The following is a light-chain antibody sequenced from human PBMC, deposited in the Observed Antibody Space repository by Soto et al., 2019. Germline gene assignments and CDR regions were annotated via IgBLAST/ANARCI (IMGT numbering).Light chain of an antibody. J-gene: IGKJ5*01. CDR1: QSVSFS. CDR3: QQRSNWPLSIT. V-gene: IGKV3-11*01. CDR2: GAS. Sequence: EIVMTQSPGTLSVSPGERATLSCRASQSVSFSLAWYHQKPGQAPRLLIYGASNRATGIPARFSGSGSGTDFTLTISSLEPEDFAVYYCQQRSNWPLSITFGQGTLLEIK.